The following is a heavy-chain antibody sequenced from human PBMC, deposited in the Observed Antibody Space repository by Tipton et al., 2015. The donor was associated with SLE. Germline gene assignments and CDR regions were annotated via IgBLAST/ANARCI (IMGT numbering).Heavy chain of an antibody. J-gene: IGHJ6*02. CDR1: GITFDDYA. V-gene: IGHV3-9*01. CDR3: AKDRTYGSVSGMDV. D-gene: IGHD3-10*01. CDR2: ISWNSGSI. Sequence: SLRLSCAASGITFDDYAMHWVRQVPGKGLEWVSGISWNSGSIGYADSVKGRFTISRDNAKNSLYLQMNSLRAEDTALYYCAKDRTYGSVSGMDVWGQGTTVTVSS.